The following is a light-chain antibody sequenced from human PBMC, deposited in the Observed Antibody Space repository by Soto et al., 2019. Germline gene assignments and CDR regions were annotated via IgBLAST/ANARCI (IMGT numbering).Light chain of an antibody. CDR2: EVT. V-gene: IGLV2-8*01. Sequence: QSVLTQPPSASGSPGQSVTISCTGTSSDVGNYNFVSWYRQHPGKAPKLTIYEVTKRPSGVPDRFSGSKSGNTASLTVSGLQAEDEADYYCSSYAGNNNMVFGGGTKLTVL. CDR3: SSYAGNNNMV. CDR1: SSDVGNYNF. J-gene: IGLJ2*01.